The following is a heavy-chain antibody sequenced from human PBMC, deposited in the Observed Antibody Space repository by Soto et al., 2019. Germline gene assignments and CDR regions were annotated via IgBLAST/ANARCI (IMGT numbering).Heavy chain of an antibody. D-gene: IGHD1-7*01. Sequence: EVQLVESGGGLVQPGGSLRLSCAASGFTFSSYWMYWVRQAPGKGLVWVSRIKTDGSITSYADSVKGRFTVSRDNARDMLYLQMNSLIAEDTAVYYCAKDMNSVPEYWGQGTLVTVSS. CDR2: IKTDGSIT. CDR1: GFTFSSYW. J-gene: IGHJ4*02. CDR3: AKDMNSVPEY. V-gene: IGHV3-74*01.